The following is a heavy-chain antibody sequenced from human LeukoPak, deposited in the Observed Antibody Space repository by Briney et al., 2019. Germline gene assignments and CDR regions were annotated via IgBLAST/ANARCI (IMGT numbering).Heavy chain of an antibody. V-gene: IGHV3-15*01. J-gene: IGHJ6*02. CDR2: IKSKTDGGTT. CDR1: GFTVSNNY. CDR3: TTDSINYYYYGMDV. Sequence: GGSLRLSCAASGFTVSNNYMTWVRQAPGKGLEWVGRIKSKTDGGTTDYAAPVKGRFTISRDDSKNTLYLQMNSLKTEDTAVYYCTTDSINYYYYGMDVWGQGTTVTVSS. D-gene: IGHD3-9*01.